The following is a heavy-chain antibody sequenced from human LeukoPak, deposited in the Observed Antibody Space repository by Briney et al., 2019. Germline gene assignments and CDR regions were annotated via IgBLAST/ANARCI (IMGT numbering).Heavy chain of an antibody. CDR1: GFTFNTHT. Sequence: GGSLRLSCAASGFTFNTHTMNWVRQAPGKGLEWVSYINTKSKTIYYADSVKGRFTISRDNAKNSLHLQMNSLRAEDTALYYCVRDRDWAFDYWGQGTLVTVSS. V-gene: IGHV3-48*01. CDR2: INTKSKTI. J-gene: IGHJ4*02. D-gene: IGHD3-9*01. CDR3: VRDRDWAFDY.